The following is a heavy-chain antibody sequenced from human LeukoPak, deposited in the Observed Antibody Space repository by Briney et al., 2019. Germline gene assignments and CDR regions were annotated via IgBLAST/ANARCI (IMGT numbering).Heavy chain of an antibody. CDR2: ISNSGTVT. D-gene: IGHD1-14*01. CDR1: GFTFSSFA. CDR3: AKESPYTSPRNYYFDY. V-gene: IGHV3-23*01. J-gene: IGHJ4*02. Sequence: GGSLRLSCVASGFTFSSFAMSWVRQAPGKGLEWVSAISNSGTVTYYGDSVKGRSSISRDNSKNTVYLQINSLRADDTAIYYCAKESPYTSPRNYYFDYWGQGTLVTVSS.